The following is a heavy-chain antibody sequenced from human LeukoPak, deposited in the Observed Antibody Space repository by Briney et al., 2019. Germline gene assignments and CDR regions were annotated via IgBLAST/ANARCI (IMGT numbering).Heavy chain of an antibody. CDR2: ISYDGTT. D-gene: IGHD3-16*01. J-gene: IGHJ5*02. CDR3: VRDPGGGGARGHNWFDL. V-gene: IGHV3-74*01. Sequence: GGSLRLSCAASGFTLSSSWMHWVRQAPGEGLAWVSRISYDGTTNYADSVKGRFTVFRDNSENTLYLQMNSLGVDDTAVYYCVRDPGGGGARGHNWFDLWGLGTLVTVSS. CDR1: GFTLSSSW.